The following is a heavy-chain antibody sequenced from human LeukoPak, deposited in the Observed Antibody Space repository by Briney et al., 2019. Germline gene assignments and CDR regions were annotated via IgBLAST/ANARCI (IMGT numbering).Heavy chain of an antibody. CDR2: IYHSGST. Sequence: PSETLSLTCAVSGGSISSGGYSWSWIRQPPGKGLEWIGYIYHSGSTYYNPSLKSRVTISVDTSKNQFSLRLSSVTAADTAVYYCARATGSGSGIDRPKNWFDPWGQGTLVTVSS. D-gene: IGHD3-10*01. CDR3: ARATGSGSGIDRPKNWFDP. J-gene: IGHJ5*02. V-gene: IGHV4-30-2*01. CDR1: GGSISSGGYS.